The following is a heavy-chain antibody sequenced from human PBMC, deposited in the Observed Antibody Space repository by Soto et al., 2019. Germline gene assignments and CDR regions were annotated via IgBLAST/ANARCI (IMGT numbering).Heavy chain of an antibody. CDR2: ISGSGGST. CDR3: AKSRSGSPYYYYYYGMDV. CDR1: GFTFSSYA. J-gene: IGHJ6*02. V-gene: IGHV3-23*01. Sequence: GGSLRLSCAASGFTFSSYAMSWVRQAPGKGLEWVSAISGSGGSTYYADSVKGRFTISRDNSKNTLYLQMNSLRAEDTAVYYCAKSRSGSPYYYYYYGMDVWGQGTTVTVSS. D-gene: IGHD3-10*01.